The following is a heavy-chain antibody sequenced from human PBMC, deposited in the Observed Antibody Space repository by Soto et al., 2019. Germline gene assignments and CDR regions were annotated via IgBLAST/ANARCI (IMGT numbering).Heavy chain of an antibody. D-gene: IGHD6-6*01. CDR1: GFSLSTSGVA. CDR2: VYWDDDK. V-gene: IGHV2-5*02. J-gene: IGHJ4*02. Sequence: QITLKESGPTLVKPTQTLTLTCSFSGFSLSTSGVAVGWIRQPPGKALVWLALVYWDDDKRYSPSLKSRLTITKDTSKNQVVLTMTNMDPLDTATYCCARVLRRYFDYWGQGALVTVSS. CDR3: ARVLRRYFDY.